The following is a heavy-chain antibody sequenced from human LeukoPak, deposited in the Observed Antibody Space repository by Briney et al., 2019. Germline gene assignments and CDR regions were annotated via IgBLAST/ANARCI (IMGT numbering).Heavy chain of an antibody. CDR1: GGTFSSYA. V-gene: IGHV1-18*01. CDR3: ARVGYYGSGSYNDL. Sequence: GASVKVSCKASGGTFSSYAISWVRQAPGQGLEWMGWISAYNGNTNYAQKLQGRVTMTTDTSTSTAYMELRSLRSDDTAVYYCARVGYYGSGSYNDLWGQGTLVTVSS. CDR2: ISAYNGNT. D-gene: IGHD3-10*01. J-gene: IGHJ4*02.